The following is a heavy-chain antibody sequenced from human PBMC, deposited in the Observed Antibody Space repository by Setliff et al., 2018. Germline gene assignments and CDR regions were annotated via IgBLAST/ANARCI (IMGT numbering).Heavy chain of an antibody. CDR3: ARGGGYRYYFDY. V-gene: IGHV1-69*11. Sequence: SVKVSCKASGYPFIGYFMHWVRQAPGQGLEWMGWMNPILGTVNYAQKFQGRVTSTADESTSTAYMELSSLRSEDTSVYYCARGGGYRYYFDYWGQGTLVTVSS. D-gene: IGHD5-12*01. J-gene: IGHJ4*02. CDR1: GYPFIGYF. CDR2: MNPILGTV.